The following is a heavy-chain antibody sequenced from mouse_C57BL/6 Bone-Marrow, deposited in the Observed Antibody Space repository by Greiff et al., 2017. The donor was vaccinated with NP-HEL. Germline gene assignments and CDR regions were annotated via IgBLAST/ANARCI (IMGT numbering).Heavy chain of an antibody. CDR2: ISDGGSYT. Sequence: EVKLVESGGGLVKPGGSLKLSCAASGFTFSSYAMSWVRQTPEKRLEWVATISDGGSYTYYPDNVKGRFTISRDNAKNNLYLQMSHLKSEDTAMYYCARDSLGAYWGQGTLVTVSA. CDR1: GFTFSSYA. V-gene: IGHV5-4*01. J-gene: IGHJ3*01. CDR3: ARDSLGAY.